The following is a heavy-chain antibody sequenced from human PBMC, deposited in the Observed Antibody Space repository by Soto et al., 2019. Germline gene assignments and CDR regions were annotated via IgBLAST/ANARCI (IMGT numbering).Heavy chain of an antibody. CDR3: AKDRIAEYYFDY. D-gene: IGHD6-13*01. Sequence: GGSLRLSCAASGFTFSSYAMSWVRQAPGKGLEWVSAISGSGGSTYYADFVKGRFTISRDNSKNTLYLQMNSLRAEDTAVYYCAKDRIAEYYFDYWGQGTLVTVSS. CDR2: ISGSGGST. J-gene: IGHJ4*02. V-gene: IGHV3-23*01. CDR1: GFTFSSYA.